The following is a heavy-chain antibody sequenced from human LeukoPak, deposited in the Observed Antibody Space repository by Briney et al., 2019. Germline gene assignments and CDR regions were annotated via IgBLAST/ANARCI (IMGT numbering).Heavy chain of an antibody. CDR3: ATGKVVHETYYYDSSGYYHDY. CDR2: IIPIFGTA. J-gene: IGHJ4*02. CDR1: GGTFSSYA. D-gene: IGHD3-22*01. V-gene: IGHV1-69*05. Sequence: ASVKVSCKASGGTFSSYAISRVRQAPGQGLEWMGGIIPIFGTANYAQKFQGRVTITTDESTSTAYMELSSLRSEDTAVYYCATGKVVHETYYYDSSGYYHDYWGQGTLVTVSS.